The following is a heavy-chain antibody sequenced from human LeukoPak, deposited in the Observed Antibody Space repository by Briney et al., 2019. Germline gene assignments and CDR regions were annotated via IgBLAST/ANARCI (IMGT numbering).Heavy chain of an antibody. J-gene: IGHJ4*02. V-gene: IGHV1-2*02. CDR1: GYTFTGYY. Sequence: ASVKVSCKASGYTFTGYYMHWVRQAPGQGLEWMGWINPNSGGTNYAQKFQGRVTMTRDTPITTAYMDLSRLRSDDTAVYYCARSSGYSPQDFDYWGQGTLVTVSS. D-gene: IGHD3-22*01. CDR3: ARSSGYSPQDFDY. CDR2: INPNSGGT.